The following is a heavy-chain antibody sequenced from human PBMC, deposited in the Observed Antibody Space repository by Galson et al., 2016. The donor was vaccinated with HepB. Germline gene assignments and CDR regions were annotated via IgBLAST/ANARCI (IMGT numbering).Heavy chain of an antibody. V-gene: IGHV1-69*13. D-gene: IGHD5-18*01. Sequence: SVKVSCKASGGTFSNHVVSWVRQAPGQGLEWMGSIIPIFGSADNAQKFQGRVSITADESTSTAFMELSSLRSEDTAVYYCATRIQYLIRWVDCWGQGTLVTVSS. CDR3: ATRIQYLIRWVDC. J-gene: IGHJ4*02. CDR2: IIPIFGSA. CDR1: GGTFSNHV.